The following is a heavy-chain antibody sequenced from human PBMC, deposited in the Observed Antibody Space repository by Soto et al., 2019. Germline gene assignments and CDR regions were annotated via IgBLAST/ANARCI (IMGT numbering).Heavy chain of an antibody. CDR1: GYTLPHST. Sequence: ASVQVSCKASGYTLPHSTLHWVRQVPGPGLEYMGWINPKSGLTNCVRKFQGRATMTTDTSINSAFMELTMLRSDDTAVYYCARSRGSGYYKNSFDVWGQGTMVTVSS. D-gene: IGHD3-22*01. CDR3: ARSRGSGYYKNSFDV. V-gene: IGHV1-2*02. CDR2: INPKSGLT. J-gene: IGHJ3*01.